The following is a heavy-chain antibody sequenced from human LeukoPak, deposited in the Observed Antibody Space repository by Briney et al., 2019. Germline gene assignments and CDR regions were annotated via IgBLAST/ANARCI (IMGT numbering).Heavy chain of an antibody. V-gene: IGHV1-69*13. D-gene: IGHD3-16*01. J-gene: IGHJ4*02. CDR2: IIPIFGTA. CDR3: ARDVWGGGDY. Sequence: GASVEVSCKASGGTFSSYAISWVRQAPGQGLEWMGGIIPIFGTANYAQKLQGRVTITADESTSTAYTELSSLRSEDTAVYYCARDVWGGGDYWGQGTLVTVSS. CDR1: GGTFSSYA.